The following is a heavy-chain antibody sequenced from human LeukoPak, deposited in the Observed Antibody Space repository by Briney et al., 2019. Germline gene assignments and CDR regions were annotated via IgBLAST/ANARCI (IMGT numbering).Heavy chain of an antibody. V-gene: IGHV3-53*01. D-gene: IGHD6-13*01. Sequence: PGGSLRLSRAASGFTVRTTYMSWVRQAPGKGLEWVSRIYSGGTIDSTDSVKGRFTISSDNSKNTLYLQMNSLRAEDTAFYYCARGMEQQLAFDSWGQGTLVTVSS. J-gene: IGHJ4*02. CDR1: GFTVRTTY. CDR3: ARGMEQQLAFDS. CDR2: IYSGGTI.